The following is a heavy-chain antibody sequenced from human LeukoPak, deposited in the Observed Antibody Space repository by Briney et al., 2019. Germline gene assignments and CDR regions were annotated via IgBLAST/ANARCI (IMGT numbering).Heavy chain of an antibody. Sequence: GGTPRLSCAASGFTFSNYGMSWVRQAPGKGLEWVSAISGSGGSTYYADSVKGRFTISRDNSKNTLFLQMNSLRAEDTALYYCAKGKPAAGTFDYWGQGTLVTVSS. J-gene: IGHJ4*02. CDR1: GFTFSNYG. CDR3: AKGKPAAGTFDY. D-gene: IGHD6-13*01. CDR2: ISGSGGST. V-gene: IGHV3-23*01.